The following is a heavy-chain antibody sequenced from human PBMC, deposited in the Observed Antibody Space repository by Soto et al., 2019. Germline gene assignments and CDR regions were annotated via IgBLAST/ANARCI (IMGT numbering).Heavy chain of an antibody. J-gene: IGHJ4*02. V-gene: IGHV4-31*03. D-gene: IGHD4-17*01. CDR2: IYYSGST. CDR1: GGSISSGGYY. CDR3: ARARSSHDYVSDY. Sequence: SETLSLTCTVSGGSISSGGYYWSWIRQHPGKGLEWIGYIYYSGSTYYNPSLKSRVTISVDTSKNQFSLKLSSVTAADTAVYYCARARSSHDYVSDYWGQGTLVTVSS.